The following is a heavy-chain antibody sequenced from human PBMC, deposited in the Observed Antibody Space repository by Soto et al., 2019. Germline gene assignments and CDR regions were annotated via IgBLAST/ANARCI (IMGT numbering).Heavy chain of an antibody. D-gene: IGHD6-13*01. J-gene: IGHJ6*03. V-gene: IGHV3-74*01. CDR2: IDGQGGTT. CDR1: GFTFRDYW. Sequence: EVQLVESGGGLVQPGGSLRLSCAASGFTFRDYWMHWVRQTPGRGLVWVSGIDGQGGTTNYAGSVKGRLTISRDNAKNTVYLQMNSLRPEDTAVYYCARGSWHKFYMDVLGKGTTVTVSS. CDR3: ARGSWHKFYMDV.